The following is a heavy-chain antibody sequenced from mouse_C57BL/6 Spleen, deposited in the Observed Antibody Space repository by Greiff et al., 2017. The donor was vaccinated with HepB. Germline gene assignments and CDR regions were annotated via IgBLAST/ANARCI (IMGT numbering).Heavy chain of an antibody. CDR3: ARQGGAQATAWFAY. J-gene: IGHJ3*01. CDR2: ISGGGGNT. V-gene: IGHV5-9*01. D-gene: IGHD3-2*02. CDR1: GFTFSSYT. Sequence: EVMLVESGGGLVKPGGSLKLSCAASGFTFSSYTMSWVRQTPEKRLEWVATISGGGGNTYYPDSVKGRFTISRDNAKNTLYLQMSSLRSEDTALYYCARQGGAQATAWFAYWGQGTLVTVSA.